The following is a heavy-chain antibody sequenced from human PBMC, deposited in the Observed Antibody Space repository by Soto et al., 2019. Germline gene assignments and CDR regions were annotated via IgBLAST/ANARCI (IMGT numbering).Heavy chain of an antibody. Sequence: GGSLRLSCAASDFTFNNAWMNWVRQAPGKGLEWVGRIKSKTDGGTTDYAAPVKGRFTISRDDSKNTLYLQMNSLKTEDTAVYYCTTEGWGGRYYYGMDVWGQGTTVTVSS. CDR3: TTEGWGGRYYYGMDV. D-gene: IGHD3-10*01. CDR1: DFTFNNAW. CDR2: IKSKTDGGTT. J-gene: IGHJ6*02. V-gene: IGHV3-15*07.